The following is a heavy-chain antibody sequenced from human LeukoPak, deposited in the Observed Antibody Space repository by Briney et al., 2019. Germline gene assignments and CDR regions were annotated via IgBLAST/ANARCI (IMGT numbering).Heavy chain of an antibody. CDR2: ISGSGGST. J-gene: IGHJ4*02. CDR3: AKDRFPYYYDSSGYV. D-gene: IGHD3-22*01. V-gene: IGHV3-23*01. Sequence: QTGGSLRLSCAASGFTFSSYAMSWVRQAPGKGLKWVSAISGSGGSTYYADSVKGRFTISRDNSKNTLYLQMNSLRAEDTAVYYCAKDRFPYYYDSSGYVWGQGTLVTVSS. CDR1: GFTFSSYA.